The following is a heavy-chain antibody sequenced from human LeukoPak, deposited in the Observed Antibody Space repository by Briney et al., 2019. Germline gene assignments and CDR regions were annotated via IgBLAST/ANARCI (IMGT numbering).Heavy chain of an antibody. CDR3: AKDLRITMVRGGSFDY. CDR2: ISGSGGST. J-gene: IGHJ4*02. D-gene: IGHD3-10*01. V-gene: IGHV3-23*01. Sequence: PGGSLRLSCAASGYTFSSYAMSWVRQAPGKGLEWVSAISGSGGSTYYADSVKGRFTISRDNSKNTLYLQMNSLRAEDTAVYYCAKDLRITMVRGGSFDYWGQGTLFTVSS. CDR1: GYTFSSYA.